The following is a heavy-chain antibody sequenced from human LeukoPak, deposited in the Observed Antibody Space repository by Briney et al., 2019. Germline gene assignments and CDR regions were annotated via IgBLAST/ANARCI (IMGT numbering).Heavy chain of an antibody. CDR3: ANSPISSY. V-gene: IGHV3-23*01. D-gene: IGHD2-21*01. Sequence: GGSLRLSCAASGFTFSSYAMSWVRQAPGKGLEWVSAISGSGDYTYYAASAKGRFTISRDSSKNTLYLQMNSLRAEDTAVYYCANSPISSYWGQGTLVTVSS. CDR1: GFTFSSYA. CDR2: ISGSGDYT. J-gene: IGHJ4*02.